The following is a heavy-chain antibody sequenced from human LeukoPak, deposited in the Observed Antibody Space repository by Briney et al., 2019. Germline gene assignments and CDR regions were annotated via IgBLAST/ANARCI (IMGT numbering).Heavy chain of an antibody. J-gene: IGHJ3*02. V-gene: IGHV4-30-2*01. CDR2: IYHSGST. CDR3: ARDNGIVVETATEAFDI. D-gene: IGHD2-2*01. CDR1: GDSISSGGYY. Sequence: SETLSLTCAVSGDSISSGGYYWSWIRQPPGKGLEWIGYIYHSGSTYYNPSLKSRVTISVDRSKNQFSLKLSSVTAADTAVYYCARDNGIVVETATEAFDIWGQGTMVTVSS.